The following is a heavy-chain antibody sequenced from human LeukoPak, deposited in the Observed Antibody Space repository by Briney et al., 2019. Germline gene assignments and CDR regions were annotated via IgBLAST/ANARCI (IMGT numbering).Heavy chain of an antibody. Sequence: PGGSLRLSCVASGFTFTDYWMTWIRQAPGKGLEWVAGISSDGSGKYYMDSVKGRFTISRDNAKNSLFLQMYSLGAEDTAVYRCARVRPGGADYWGQGTLVTVSS. CDR2: ISSDGSGK. CDR1: GFTFTDYW. CDR3: ARVRPGGADY. V-gene: IGHV3-7*01. J-gene: IGHJ4*02. D-gene: IGHD1-26*01.